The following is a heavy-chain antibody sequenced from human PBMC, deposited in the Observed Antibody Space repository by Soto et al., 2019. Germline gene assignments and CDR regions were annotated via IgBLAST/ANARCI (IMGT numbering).Heavy chain of an antibody. D-gene: IGHD3-22*01. Sequence: SETLSLTCAVYGGSFSGYYWSWIRQPPGKGLEWVGEINHSGSTNYNPSLKSRVTISVDTSKNQFSLKLSSVTAADTAVYYCASLGYYDSSGYNHYYYYGMDVWGQGXTVTVSS. CDR3: ASLGYYDSSGYNHYYYYGMDV. CDR1: GGSFSGYY. V-gene: IGHV4-34*01. J-gene: IGHJ6*02. CDR2: INHSGST.